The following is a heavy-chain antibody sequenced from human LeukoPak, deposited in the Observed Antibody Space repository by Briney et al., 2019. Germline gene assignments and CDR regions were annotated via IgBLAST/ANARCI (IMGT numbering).Heavy chain of an antibody. Sequence: PGGSLRLSCAASGFTFSDFWMGWVRQAPRKGLEWVANINQDGSENYYVDSVKGRFTISRDNAKNSLYLQMNSLRAEDTAVYYCTKGRSNHYWGQGTLVTVST. J-gene: IGHJ4*02. V-gene: IGHV3-7*01. CDR1: GFTFSDFW. CDR2: INQDGSEN. D-gene: IGHD3-10*01. CDR3: TKGRSNHY.